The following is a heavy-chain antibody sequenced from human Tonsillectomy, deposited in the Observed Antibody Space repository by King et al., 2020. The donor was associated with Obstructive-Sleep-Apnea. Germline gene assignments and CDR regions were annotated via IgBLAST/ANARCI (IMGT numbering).Heavy chain of an antibody. CDR2: ISGSGGST. J-gene: IGHJ3*02. D-gene: IGHD2-2*01. V-gene: IGHV3-23*04. Sequence: VQLVESGGGLVQPGGSLRLSCAASGFTFSSYAMSWVRQAPGKGLEWVSAISGSGGSTYYADSVKGRFTISRDNSKNTLYLQMNSLRAEDTAVYYCAKGVIVVVPAAMGFDAFDIWGQGTMITVSS. CDR1: GFTFSSYA. CDR3: AKGVIVVVPAAMGFDAFDI.